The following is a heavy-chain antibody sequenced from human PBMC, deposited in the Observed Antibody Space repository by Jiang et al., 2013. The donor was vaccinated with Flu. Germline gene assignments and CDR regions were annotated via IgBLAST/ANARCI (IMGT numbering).Heavy chain of an antibody. CDR3: ARESGYSGYDLGY. CDR1: GGSISSGSYY. CDR2: IYTSGST. Sequence: LLKPSQTLSLTCTVSGGSISSGSYYWSWIRQPAGKGLEWIGRIYTSGSTNYNPSLKSRVTISVDTSKNQFSLKLSSVTAADTAVYYCARESGYSGYDLGYWGQGTLVTVSS. J-gene: IGHJ4*02. D-gene: IGHD5-12*01. V-gene: IGHV4-61*02.